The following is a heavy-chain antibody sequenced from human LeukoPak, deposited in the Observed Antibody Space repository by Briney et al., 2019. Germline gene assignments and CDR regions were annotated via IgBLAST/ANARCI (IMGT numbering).Heavy chain of an antibody. D-gene: IGHD3-16*01. V-gene: IGHV1-18*01. J-gene: IGHJ6*03. CDR1: GYSFTTYG. CDR3: ARGRRFGGFYYYYMDV. CDR2: ISANNNNT. Sequence: VASVKVSCKASGYSFTTYGISWVRQAPGQGLEWMGWISANNNNTDNVQKLQGRVTMTTDTSTSTAYMELRSLRSDDTAVYYCARGRRFGGFYYYYMDVWGKGTTVTISS.